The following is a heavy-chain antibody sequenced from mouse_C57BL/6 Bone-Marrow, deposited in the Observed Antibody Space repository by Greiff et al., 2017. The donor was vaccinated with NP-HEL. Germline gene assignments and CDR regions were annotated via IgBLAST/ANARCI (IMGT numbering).Heavy chain of an antibody. CDR3: AREGLRGVSHWYFDV. V-gene: IGHV14-4*01. Sequence: VQLKQSGAELVRPGASVKLSCTASGFNIKDDYMHWVKQRPEQCLEWIGWIDPENGNTKYAPKFQGKATITADTSSNTAYLQLSSLTSEDTAIYYCAREGLRGVSHWYFDVWGTGTTVTVSS. J-gene: IGHJ1*03. CDR1: GFNIKDDY. CDR2: IDPENGNT. D-gene: IGHD2-4*01.